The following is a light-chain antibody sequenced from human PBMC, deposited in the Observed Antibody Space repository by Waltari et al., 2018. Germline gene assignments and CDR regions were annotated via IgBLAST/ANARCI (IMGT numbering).Light chain of an antibody. J-gene: IGLJ3*02. V-gene: IGLV2-11*01. CDR1: SSDVGGYNY. CDR3: CSYAGSYTVWV. Sequence: QSALTQPRSVSGSPGQSVTISCTGTSSDVGGYNYVSWYQQPPGKAPKLMIYDVSKRPSGGPDRFSGSKSGNTASLTISGLQAEDEADYYCCSYAGSYTVWVFGGGTKLTVL. CDR2: DVS.